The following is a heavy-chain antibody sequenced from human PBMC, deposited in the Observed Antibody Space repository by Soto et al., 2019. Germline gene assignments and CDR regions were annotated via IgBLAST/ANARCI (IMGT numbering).Heavy chain of an antibody. J-gene: IGHJ4*02. CDR3: VRYCSTTLCNGVATRTFDY. D-gene: IGHD2-2*01. V-gene: IGHV3-48*03. CDR1: RFTFSTYE. CDR2: ISTSGSTV. Sequence: GECLGVSCAASRFTFSTYEMNWVRQAPGKGLEWVSYISTSGSTVYYADSVKGRFTISRDNTGNSLYLQMNSLRDEDTALYYCVRYCSTTLCNGVATRTFDYWGQGTLVTVSS.